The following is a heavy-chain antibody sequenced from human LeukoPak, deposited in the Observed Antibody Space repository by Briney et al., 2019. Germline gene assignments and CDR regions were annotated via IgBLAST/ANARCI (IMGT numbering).Heavy chain of an antibody. CDR2: IKQDGGEK. CDR3: AKGIRWFGELVSSNVDY. Sequence: GGSLRLSCAASGFTSSSYWMSWVRQAPGKGLEWVANIKQDGGEKYYVDSVKGRFTISRDNAKNSVYLQMNSLRAEDTAVYYCAKGIRWFGELVSSNVDYWGQGTLVTVSS. CDR1: GFTSSSYW. V-gene: IGHV3-7*01. J-gene: IGHJ4*02. D-gene: IGHD3-10*01.